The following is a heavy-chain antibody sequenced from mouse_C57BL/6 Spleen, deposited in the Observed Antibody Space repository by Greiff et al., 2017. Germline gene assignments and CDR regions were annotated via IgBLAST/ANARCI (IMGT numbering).Heavy chain of an antibody. CDR3: SGWWAWFAY. D-gene: IGHD1-1*02. CDR1: GYTFTSYW. CDR2: IDPSDGYT. V-gene: IGHV1-50*01. J-gene: IGHJ3*01. Sequence: QVQLQQPGAELVKPGASVKLSCKASGYTFTSYWMQWVKQRPGQGLEWIGEIDPSDGYTNYNQKFKGKATFTVDTSSSTAYMQLSSLTSEDSAVYSCSGWWAWFAYWGQGTLVTVSA.